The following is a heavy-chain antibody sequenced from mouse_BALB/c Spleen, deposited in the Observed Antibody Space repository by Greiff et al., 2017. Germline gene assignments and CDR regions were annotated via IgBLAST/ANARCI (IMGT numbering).Heavy chain of an antibody. CDR1: GYSITSGYY. D-gene: IGHD1-1*01. V-gene: IGHV3-6*02. CDR2: ISYDGSN. CDR3: ASLYYYGSSPYY. J-gene: IGHJ2*01. Sequence: EVKLVESGPGLVKPSQSLSLTCSVTGYSITSGYYWNWIRQFPGNKLEWMGYISYDGSNNYNPSLKNRISITRDTSKNQFFLKLNSVTTEDTATYYCASLYYYGSSPYYWGQGTTLTVSS.